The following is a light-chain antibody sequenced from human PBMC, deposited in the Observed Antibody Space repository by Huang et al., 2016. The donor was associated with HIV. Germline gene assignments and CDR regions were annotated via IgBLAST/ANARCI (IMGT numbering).Light chain of an antibody. Sequence: IQMTQSPSSLPAFVGDRVTITCRVSQSITTYLNWYQQKIGESPKLLIYAASILQSGVPLRFGGSGSGTNFSLTITNLQSEDFAVYYCQQSYSIPWTFGQGTRVAI. V-gene: IGKV1-39*01. CDR3: QQSYSIPWT. CDR2: AAS. CDR1: QSITTY. J-gene: IGKJ1*01.